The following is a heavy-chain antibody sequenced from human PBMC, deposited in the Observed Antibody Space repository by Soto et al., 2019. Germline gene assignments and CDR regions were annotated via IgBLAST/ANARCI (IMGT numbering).Heavy chain of an antibody. CDR3: ARRGKDYYYYVMDV. J-gene: IGHJ6*02. CDR1: GYSFTSYW. Sequence: PGESLKISGKGSGYSFTSYWIAWVRQMPGKGLEWMGTIYPGDSDTRYSPSLQGQVTISADKSISTAYLQWSSLKASDTAVYYCARRGKDYYYYVMDVWGQGTTVTVSS. V-gene: IGHV5-51*01. CDR2: IYPGDSDT.